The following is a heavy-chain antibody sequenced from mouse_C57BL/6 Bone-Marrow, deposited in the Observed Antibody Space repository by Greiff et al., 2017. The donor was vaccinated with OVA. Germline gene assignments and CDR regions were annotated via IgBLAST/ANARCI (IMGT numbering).Heavy chain of an antibody. J-gene: IGHJ1*03. D-gene: IGHD1-1*01. V-gene: IGHV1-82*01. CDR2: IYPGDGDS. CDR3: ARELKYCYGSSYGYFDV. CDR1: GYAFSSSW. Sequence: VQVVESGPELVKPGASVKISCKASGYAFSSSWMNWVKQRPGKGLEWIGRIYPGDGDSYYNGKFKGKATLTADKSSSTAYLQLSSLTSEDSAVYFCARELKYCYGSSYGYFDVWGTGTTVTVSS.